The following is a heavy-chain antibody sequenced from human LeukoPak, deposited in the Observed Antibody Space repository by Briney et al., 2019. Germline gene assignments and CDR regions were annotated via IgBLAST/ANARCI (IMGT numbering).Heavy chain of an antibody. CDR3: ARGDAGTTSTHNWFDP. V-gene: IGHV1-46*01. D-gene: IGHD1-7*01. J-gene: IGHJ5*02. CDR2: INPSGGST. CDR1: GYTFTSYY. Sequence: ASVKVSCKASGYTFTSYYMHWVRQAPGQGLEWMGIINPSGGSTSYAQKFQGRVTMTRDMSTSTVYMELSRLRSDDTAVYYCARGDAGTTSTHNWFDPWGQGTLVTVSS.